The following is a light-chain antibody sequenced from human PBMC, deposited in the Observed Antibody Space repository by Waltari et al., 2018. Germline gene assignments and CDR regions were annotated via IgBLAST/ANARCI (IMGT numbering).Light chain of an antibody. V-gene: IGLV6-57*03. CDR1: SGDIVGDY. CDR3: QSYDNNIVL. Sequence: NFMLTQPPSVSESPGKTVTISCTRNSGDIVGDYVQWYQQRPGSAPTTVIYEDDQRPSGVPDRFSGSIDTSNSASLTISRLRTEDEADYYCQSYDNNIVLFGGGTKLTVL. CDR2: EDD. J-gene: IGLJ2*01.